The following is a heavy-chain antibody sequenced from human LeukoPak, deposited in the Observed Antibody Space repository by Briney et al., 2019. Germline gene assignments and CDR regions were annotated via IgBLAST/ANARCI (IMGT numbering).Heavy chain of an antibody. Sequence: SETLSLTCAVYGGSFSGYYWSWIRQPPGKGLEWIGEINHSGSTNYNPSLKSRVTISVDTSRNQFSLKLSSVTAADTAVYYRARPGYSYGYILYWGQGTLVTVSS. CDR3: ARPGYSYGYILY. CDR2: INHSGST. CDR1: GGSFSGYY. J-gene: IGHJ4*02. D-gene: IGHD5-18*01. V-gene: IGHV4-34*01.